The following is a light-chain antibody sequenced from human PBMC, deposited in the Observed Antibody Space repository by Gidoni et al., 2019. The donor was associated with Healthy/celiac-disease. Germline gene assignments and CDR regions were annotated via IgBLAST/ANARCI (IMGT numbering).Light chain of an antibody. J-gene: IGKJ2*04. Sequence: EIVLTQSPATLSLSPGDRATLSCRASQSVSSHLAWYQQKPGPAPRLLIYVSSNRATGIPARFSGSGSGTDFTLTISILGPEDFAVYYCQQRSNWPPGCSFGQGTKLEIK. CDR2: VSS. CDR3: QQRSNWPPGCS. CDR1: QSVSSH. V-gene: IGKV3-11*01.